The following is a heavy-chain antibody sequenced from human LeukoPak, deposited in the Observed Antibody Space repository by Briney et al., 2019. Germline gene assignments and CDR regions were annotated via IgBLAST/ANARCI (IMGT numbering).Heavy chain of an antibody. D-gene: IGHD3-9*01. Sequence: GGSLRLSCAASGFTFSTYGMHWVRQAPGRGLEWVAVISYDGTNKYYTDSVKGRFTISRDNSKNTLYLRMSSLRPEDTAVFYCAKDSLAGYLRGYFDDWGQGTQVTVSS. CDR1: GFTFSTYG. V-gene: IGHV3-30*18. CDR3: AKDSLAGYLRGYFDD. CDR2: ISYDGTNK. J-gene: IGHJ4*02.